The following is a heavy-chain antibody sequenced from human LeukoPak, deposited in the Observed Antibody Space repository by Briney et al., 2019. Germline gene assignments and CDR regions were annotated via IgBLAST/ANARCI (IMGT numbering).Heavy chain of an antibody. CDR1: GGTFSSYA. CDR3: ARTYGSGSYYNVDWFDP. J-gene: IGHJ5*02. CDR2: IIPIFGTA. V-gene: IGHV1-69*06. Sequence: SVKVSCKASGGTFSSYAISWVRQAPGQGLEWMGRIIPIFGTANYPQRFQGRVTITADKSTSTAYMELSSLRSEDTAVYYCARTYGSGSYYNVDWFDPWGQGTLVTVSS. D-gene: IGHD3-10*01.